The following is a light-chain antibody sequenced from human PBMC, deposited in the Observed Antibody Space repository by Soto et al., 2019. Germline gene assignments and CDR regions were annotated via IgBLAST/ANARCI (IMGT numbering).Light chain of an antibody. V-gene: IGKV1-39*01. CDR2: AAS. CDR1: QSIRSY. J-gene: IGKJ1*01. CDR3: QQRYSTPWT. Sequence: DIQMTQSPSSLSASVGDRVTITCRASQSIRSYLNWYQQKPGKAPKLLIYAASSLQSRVPSRFSGSGSGTDFTLTISSLQPEDFATYYCQQRYSTPWTFGQGTKVDIK.